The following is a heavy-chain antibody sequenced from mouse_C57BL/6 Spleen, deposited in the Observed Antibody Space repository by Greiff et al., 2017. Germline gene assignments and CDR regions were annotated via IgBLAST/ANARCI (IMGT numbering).Heavy chain of an antibody. Sequence: EVMLVESGGGLVKPGGSLKLSCAASGFTFSDYGMHWVRQAPEKGLEWVAYISSGSSTIYYADTVKGRFTISRDNAKNTLFLQMTSLRSEDTAMYYCAKVRYGNYVLYAMDYWGQGTSVTVSS. CDR3: AKVRYGNYVLYAMDY. D-gene: IGHD2-1*01. CDR1: GFTFSDYG. V-gene: IGHV5-17*01. CDR2: ISSGSSTI. J-gene: IGHJ4*01.